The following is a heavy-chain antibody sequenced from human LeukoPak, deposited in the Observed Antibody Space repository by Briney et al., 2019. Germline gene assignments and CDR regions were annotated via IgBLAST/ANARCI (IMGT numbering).Heavy chain of an antibody. CDR2: IYYSGST. CDR3: ARRGGSGSYYSIGY. D-gene: IGHD3-10*01. CDR1: GGSISSGGYY. J-gene: IGHJ4*02. Sequence: MSSETLSLTCTVSGGSISSGGYYWSWIRQHPGKGLEWIGYIYYSGSTYYNPSLKSRVTISVDTSKNQFSLKLSSVTAADTAVYYCARRGGSGSYYSIGYWGQGTLVTVSS. V-gene: IGHV4-31*03.